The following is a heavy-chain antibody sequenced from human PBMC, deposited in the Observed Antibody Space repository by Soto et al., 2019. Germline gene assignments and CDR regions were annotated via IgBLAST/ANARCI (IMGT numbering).Heavy chain of an antibody. V-gene: IGHV4-34*01. J-gene: IGHJ5*02. CDR2: INHVGGT. CDR1: GGFLSESY. D-gene: IGHD3-16*01. Sequence: SETLSLTCAVYGGFLSESYWTWIRQPPGEGLEWIGEINHVGGTNYNPSLKSRVTMSVDTSQNQFSLRLISVTAADTAMYFCVRIRYQLPSSVLWLDPWGQGTPVTVS. CDR3: VRIRYQLPSSVLWLDP.